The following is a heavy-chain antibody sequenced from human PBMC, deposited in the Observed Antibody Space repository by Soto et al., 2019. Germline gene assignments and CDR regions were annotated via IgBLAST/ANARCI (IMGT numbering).Heavy chain of an antibody. CDR1: GFTFSSYA. CDR2: ISGSGGST. J-gene: IGHJ4*02. CDR3: AQLGELSLWNY. V-gene: IGHV3-23*01. Sequence: GGSLRLSCAASGFTFSSYAMSWVRQAPGKGLEWVSAISGSGGSTYYADSVKGRFTISRDNSKNTLYLQMNSLRAEDKAVYFWAQLGELSLWNYWGQGTLVTVSS. D-gene: IGHD3-16*02.